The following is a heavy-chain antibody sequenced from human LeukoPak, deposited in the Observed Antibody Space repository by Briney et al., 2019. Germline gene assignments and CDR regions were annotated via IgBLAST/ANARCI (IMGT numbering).Heavy chain of an antibody. CDR1: GGSISSYSYY. D-gene: IGHD6-13*01. CDR2: LYYSGST. Sequence: SETLSLTCTVSGGSISSYSYYWGWIRQPPGKGLEWIGSLYYSGSTYSTPSLKSRVTISVDTSKNQFSLKLSSVTTADTAVYYCARLKKLAAAIDYWGQGTLSPSPQ. J-gene: IGHJ4*02. V-gene: IGHV4-39*07. CDR3: ARLKKLAAAIDY.